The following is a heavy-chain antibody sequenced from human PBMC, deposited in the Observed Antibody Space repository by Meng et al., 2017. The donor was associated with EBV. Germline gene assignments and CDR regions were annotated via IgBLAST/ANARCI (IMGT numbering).Heavy chain of an antibody. CDR3: ARDVYGSGTYRSDP. CDR1: GKTFTRYD. D-gene: IGHD3-10*01. CDR2: MNPDSGDT. Sequence: QVQRGQLGARVKKPGASVKGSCKASGKTFTRYDINWVRQAPGQGLEWMGWMNPDSGDTGYAQKFQGRVTMTRDTSINTAYMDLSNLKSEDTALYYCARDVYGSGTYRSDPWGQGTLVTGSS. V-gene: IGHV1-8*01. J-gene: IGHJ5*02.